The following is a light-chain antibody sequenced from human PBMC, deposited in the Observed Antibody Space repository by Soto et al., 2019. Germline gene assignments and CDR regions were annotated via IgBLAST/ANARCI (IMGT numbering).Light chain of an antibody. CDR3: QHYGGSPLYT. J-gene: IGKJ2*01. V-gene: IGKV3-20*01. CDR1: QSVSSNY. CDR2: GAS. Sequence: EIVLTQSPGTLSLSPGERATLSCRASQSVSSNYLGWYQKKPGQAPRLLIYGASNRASGIPDRFSGSGSGTDFTLTISRLEPEDFTMYYCQHYGGSPLYTFGQGTKLEIK.